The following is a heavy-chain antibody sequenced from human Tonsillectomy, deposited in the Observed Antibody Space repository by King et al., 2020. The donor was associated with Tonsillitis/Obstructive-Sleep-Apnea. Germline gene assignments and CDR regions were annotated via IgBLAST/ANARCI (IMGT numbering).Heavy chain of an antibody. J-gene: IGHJ4*02. CDR1: GFTFSDYY. Sequence: QLVQSGGGLVKPGGYLRLSCAASGFTFSDYYMSWIRQAPGKGLEWVSYISSSSSYTNYADSVKGRFTISRDNAKNSLYLQMNSLRAEDTAVYYCARVARDGAHWGQGTLVTVSS. D-gene: IGHD3-16*01. CDR3: ARVARDGAH. CDR2: ISSSSSYT. V-gene: IGHV3-11*05.